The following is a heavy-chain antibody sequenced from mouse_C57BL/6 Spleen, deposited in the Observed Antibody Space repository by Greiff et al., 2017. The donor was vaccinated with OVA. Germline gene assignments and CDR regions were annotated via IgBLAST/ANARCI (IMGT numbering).Heavy chain of an antibody. J-gene: IGHJ4*01. CDR3: ARAGYDVYAMDY. Sequence: DVKLVESGPGLVKPSQSLSLTCSVTGYSITSGYYWNWIRQFPGNKLEWMGYISYDGSNNYNPSLKNRISITRDTSKNQFFLKLNSVTTEDTATYYCARAGYDVYAMDYWGQGTSVTVSS. CDR1: GYSITSGYY. CDR2: ISYDGSN. D-gene: IGHD2-2*01. V-gene: IGHV3-6*01.